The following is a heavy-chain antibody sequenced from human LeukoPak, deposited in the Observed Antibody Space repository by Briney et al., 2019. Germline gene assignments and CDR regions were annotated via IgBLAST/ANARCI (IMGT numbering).Heavy chain of an antibody. CDR2: ISSSSSYI. J-gene: IGHJ6*03. V-gene: IGHV3-21*05. D-gene: IGHD6-13*01. CDR1: GFTFSSYS. Sequence: GGSLRLSCAASGFTFSSYSMNWVRQAPGKGLEWVSYISSSSSYIYYADSVKGRFTISRDNAKNSLYLQMNSLRAEDTAVYYCARQQLEPHYYYYYMDVWGKGTTVTVSS. CDR3: ARQQLEPHYYYYYMDV.